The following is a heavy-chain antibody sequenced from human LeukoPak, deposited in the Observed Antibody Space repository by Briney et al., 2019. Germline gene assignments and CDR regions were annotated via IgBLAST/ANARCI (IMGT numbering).Heavy chain of an antibody. J-gene: IGHJ6*03. Sequence: GGSLRLSCAASGFTFSSYWMHWVRQAPGKGLVWVSRINTDGSSTSYANSVKGRFTISRDNAKNTLYLQMNSLRAEDTAVYYCAREGSSSWTYYYYYYMDVWGKGTTVTVSS. CDR3: AREGSSSWTYYYYYYMDV. V-gene: IGHV3-74*01. CDR1: GFTFSSYW. CDR2: INTDGSST. D-gene: IGHD6-13*01.